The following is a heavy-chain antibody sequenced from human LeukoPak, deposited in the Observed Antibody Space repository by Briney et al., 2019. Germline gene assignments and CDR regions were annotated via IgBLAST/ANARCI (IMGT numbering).Heavy chain of an antibody. D-gene: IGHD2-15*01. J-gene: IGHJ3*02. Sequence: SETLSLTCTVSGGSISSYYWSWIRQPAGKGLEWIGRIYTSGSTNYNPSLKSRVTMSVDTSKSQFSLKLSSVTAADTAVYYCARIKLTYSAFDIWGQGTMVTVSS. CDR3: ARIKLTYSAFDI. V-gene: IGHV4-4*07. CDR1: GGSISSYY. CDR2: IYTSGST.